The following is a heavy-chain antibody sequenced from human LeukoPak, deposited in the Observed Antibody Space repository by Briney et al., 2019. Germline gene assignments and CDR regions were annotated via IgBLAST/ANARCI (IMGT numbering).Heavy chain of an antibody. CDR3: ARLASTRWHFDY. D-gene: IGHD4-23*01. CDR1: GFTFSSYS. CDR2: ISSSSSYI. J-gene: IGHJ4*02. V-gene: IGHV3-21*01. Sequence: PGGSLRLSCAASGFTFSSYSMNWVRQAPGKGLEWVSSISSSSSYIYYADSVKGRFTISRDNAKNSLYLQMNSLRAEDTAVYYCARLASTRWHFDYWGQGTLVTVSS.